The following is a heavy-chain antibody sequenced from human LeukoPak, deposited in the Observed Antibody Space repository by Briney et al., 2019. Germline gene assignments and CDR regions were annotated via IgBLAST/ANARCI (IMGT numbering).Heavy chain of an antibody. CDR2: IYYSGNT. CDR1: GGSISSYY. J-gene: IGHJ4*02. CDR3: ATDNSYGSGSYYT. Sequence: SETLSLTCTVSGGSISSYYWNWIRQPPGKGLEWIGYIYYSGNTNYNPSLKSRVTISVDTSKNQFSLRLSSVTAADTAVYYCATDNSYGSGSYYTWGQGTLVTVSS. V-gene: IGHV4-59*01. D-gene: IGHD3-10*01.